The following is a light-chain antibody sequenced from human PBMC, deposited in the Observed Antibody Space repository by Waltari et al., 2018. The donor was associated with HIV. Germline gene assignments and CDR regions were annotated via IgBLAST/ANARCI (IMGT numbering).Light chain of an antibody. V-gene: IGLV2-11*01. Sequence: QSALTQPRPGSGSPGQEVTLSCTGTSRDVGGYKYGPLYQQHPGKAPKLMIYDVSKRPSGVPDRFSGSKSGNTASLTISGLQAEDEADYYCCSYAGSYTFGVFGTGTKVTVL. CDR3: CSYAGSYTFGV. CDR2: DVS. CDR1: SRDVGGYKY. J-gene: IGLJ1*01.